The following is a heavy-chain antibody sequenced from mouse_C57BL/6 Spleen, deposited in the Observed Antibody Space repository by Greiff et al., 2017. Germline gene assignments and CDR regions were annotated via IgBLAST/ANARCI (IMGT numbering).Heavy chain of an antibody. Sequence: VQLQQPGTELVKPGASVKLSCKASGYTFTSYWMHWVKQRPGQGLEWIGNINPSNGGTNYNEKFKSKATLTVDKSSSTAYMQRSSLASEDSAVYYCARERETGTFYYFDYWGQGTTLTVSS. D-gene: IGHD4-1*01. V-gene: IGHV1-53*01. CDR2: INPSNGGT. CDR3: ARERETGTFYYFDY. J-gene: IGHJ2*01. CDR1: GYTFTSYW.